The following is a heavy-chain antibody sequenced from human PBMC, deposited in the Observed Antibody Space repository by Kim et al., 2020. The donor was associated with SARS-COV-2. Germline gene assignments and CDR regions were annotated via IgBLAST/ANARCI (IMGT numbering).Heavy chain of an antibody. D-gene: IGHD6-13*01. CDR3: ARDPSSWFSTPWYFDL. V-gene: IGHV6-1*01. J-gene: IGHJ2*01. CDR2: TYYRSKWYN. Sequence: SQTLSLTCAISGDSVSSNSAAWNWIRQSPSRGLEWLGRTYYRSKWYNDYAVSVKSRITINPDTSKNQFSLQLNSVTPEDTAVYYCARDPSSWFSTPWYFDLWGRGTLVTVSS. CDR1: GDSVSSNSAA.